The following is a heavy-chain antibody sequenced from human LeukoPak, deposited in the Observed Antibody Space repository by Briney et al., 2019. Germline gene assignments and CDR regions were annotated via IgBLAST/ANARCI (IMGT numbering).Heavy chain of an antibody. J-gene: IGHJ6*02. CDR2: IIPILGIA. CDR1: GGTFSSYA. V-gene: IGHV1-69*04. Sequence: GASVKVSCKASGGTFSSYAISWVRQAPGQGLEWMGRIIPILGIANYAQKFQGRVTITADKSTSTAYMEPSSLRSEDTAVYYCARGAAAGTYYYYGMDVWGQGTTVTVSS. CDR3: ARGAAAGTYYYYGMDV. D-gene: IGHD6-13*01.